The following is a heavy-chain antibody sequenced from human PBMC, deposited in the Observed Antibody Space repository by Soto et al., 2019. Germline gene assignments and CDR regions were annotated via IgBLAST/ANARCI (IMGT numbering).Heavy chain of an antibody. CDR2: ISGSGGST. J-gene: IGHJ6*02. V-gene: IGHV3-23*01. Sequence: GGSLRLSCAASGFTFSSYAMSWVRQAPGKGLEWVSAISGSGGSTYYADSVKGRFTISRDNSKNTLYLKMNSLRAEDTAVYYCAKDRAASGTGYYYSYSGMDVWGQGTTVTVSS. CDR1: GFTFSSYA. D-gene: IGHD1-26*01. CDR3: AKDRAASGTGYYYSYSGMDV.